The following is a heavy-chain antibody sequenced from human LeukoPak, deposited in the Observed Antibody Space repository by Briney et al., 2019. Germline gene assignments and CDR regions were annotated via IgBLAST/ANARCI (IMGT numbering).Heavy chain of an antibody. J-gene: IGHJ4*02. CDR3: ATYYCSTTSCYPYFFDY. CDR1: GYPFTRYG. Sequence: GASLKVSCKASGYPFTRYGISWVRQAPGQGLEWMGWINRDNGNTKYAQKFQGRVTMTTDTSTSTAHMELRSLRSDDTAVYYCATYYCSTTSCYPYFFDYWGQGTLVTGSS. V-gene: IGHV1-18*01. D-gene: IGHD2-2*01. CDR2: INRDNGNT.